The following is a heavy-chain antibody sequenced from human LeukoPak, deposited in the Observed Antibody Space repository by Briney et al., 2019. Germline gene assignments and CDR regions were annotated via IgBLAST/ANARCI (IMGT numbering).Heavy chain of an antibody. V-gene: IGHV4-4*09. CDR1: GGSMSSYY. CDR3: ARSGGYASPFGY. Sequence: SATLSLTCSVSGGSMSSYYWSWIRQPPGKGLEWIGYIYTSGNTNYNPSLKSRATISVDTSKNQFSLKLTSVTAADTAVYYCARSGGYASPFGYWGQGTLVTVSS. CDR2: IYTSGNT. J-gene: IGHJ4*02. D-gene: IGHD5-12*01.